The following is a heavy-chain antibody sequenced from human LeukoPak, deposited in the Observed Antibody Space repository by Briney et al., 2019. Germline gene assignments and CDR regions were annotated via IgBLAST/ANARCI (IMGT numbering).Heavy chain of an antibody. J-gene: IGHJ4*02. CDR3: ARAFSSSSFYFNY. D-gene: IGHD6-6*01. CDR1: GYTFTSYA. CDR2: INAGNGNT. Sequence: ASVKVSCKASGYTFTSYAMHWVRQAPGQRLEWMGWINAGNGNTKYSQKFQGRVIITRDTSATIAYMELSRLRSEDTAVYYCARAFSSSSFYFNYWGQGTLVTVSS. V-gene: IGHV1-3*01.